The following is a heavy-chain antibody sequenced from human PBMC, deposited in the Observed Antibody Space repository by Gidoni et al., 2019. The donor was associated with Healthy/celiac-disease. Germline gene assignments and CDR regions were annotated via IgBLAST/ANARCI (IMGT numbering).Heavy chain of an antibody. CDR3: ARSGYGGWYFDY. CDR1: GFTFSNSW. J-gene: IGHJ4*02. CDR2: IKQDGSAK. D-gene: IGHD5-12*01. V-gene: IGHV3-7*01. Sequence: EVQLVESGGGVVQPGGSLGLSCAASGFTFSNSWMTWVRQAPGKGLEWVANIKQDGSAKYYVGSLKGRFTISRDNAQNSLYLQMNGLGTEDTAVYYCARSGYGGWYFDYWGQGTLVTVSS.